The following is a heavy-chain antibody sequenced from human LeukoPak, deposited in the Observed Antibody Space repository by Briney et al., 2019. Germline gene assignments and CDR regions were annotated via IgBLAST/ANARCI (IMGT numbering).Heavy chain of an antibody. J-gene: IGHJ4*02. CDR1: GFNFNFYG. D-gene: IGHD5-24*01. V-gene: IGHV3-30*02. CDR3: AKDVRDGYNYFDY. Sequence: GGSLRLSCEASGFNFNFYGMHWVRQAPGKGLEWVAFIKYDGTKTFHTDSVKGRFSISRDNSKNTLFLQMDSLRVEDTAVYFCAKDVRDGYNYFDYWGQGTLVTVSP. CDR2: IKYDGTKT.